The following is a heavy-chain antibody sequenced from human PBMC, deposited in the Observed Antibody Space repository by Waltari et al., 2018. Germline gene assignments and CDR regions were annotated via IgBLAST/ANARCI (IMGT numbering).Heavy chain of an antibody. J-gene: IGHJ4*02. D-gene: IGHD3-3*01. V-gene: IGHV4-38-2*01. CDR2: IYHSEST. Sequence: QVQLQESGPGLAKPSETLSLTCAVSGYSISSAYYWGWIRPPPGTGLEWIGSIYHSESTHYNPSLKSRVTISVDTSKNQFSLKLSSVTAADTAVYYCARLLTIFGVDYWGQGTLVTVSS. CDR3: ARLLTIFGVDY. CDR1: GYSISSAYY.